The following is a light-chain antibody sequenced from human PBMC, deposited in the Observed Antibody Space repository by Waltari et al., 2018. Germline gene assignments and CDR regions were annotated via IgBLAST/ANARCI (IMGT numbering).Light chain of an antibody. CDR1: QSLLYSNGNNY. V-gene: IGKV2-28*01. CDR3: MQALQAPYT. CDR2: ETS. Sequence: EIVVTQSPLSLPVTPGEPASISCRSSQSLLYSNGNNYLDWYLQKPGQSPQLLIYETSNRAYGVPDRFSGSGSGTDFTLKISRVETGDVGIYYCMQALQAPYTFSQGTKLEIK. J-gene: IGKJ2*01.